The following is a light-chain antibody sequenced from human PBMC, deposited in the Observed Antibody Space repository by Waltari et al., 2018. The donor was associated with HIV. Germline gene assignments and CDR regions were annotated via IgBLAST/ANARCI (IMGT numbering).Light chain of an antibody. CDR1: SSDVGSYDL. CDR3: CSYGGSSTFVV. V-gene: IGLV2-23*02. CDR2: EVT. J-gene: IGLJ3*02. Sequence: QSALTQPASVSGSPGQSITISCTGTSSDVGSYDLVSWYQQHAGKAPKLMIYEVTKRPAGGSNRFSGSKSGNTASLTIAGLQAEDEADYYCCSYGGSSTFVVFGGGTKLTVL.